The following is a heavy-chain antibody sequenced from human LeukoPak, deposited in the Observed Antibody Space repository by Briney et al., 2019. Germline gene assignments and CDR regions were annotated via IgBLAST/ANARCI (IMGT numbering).Heavy chain of an antibody. CDR1: GFNFNRYA. J-gene: IGHJ4*02. Sequence: GGSLRLSCVASGFNFNRYALSWVRQAPGKGLEWVSLINVDQHDTFYADSVKGRFLISRDSSKSTQFLQMNSLGVEDTAVYYCASGLYTGSWYSAFWGQGTLVTVSS. CDR3: ASGLYTGSWYSAF. V-gene: IGHV3-23*01. CDR2: INVDQHDT. D-gene: IGHD6-13*01.